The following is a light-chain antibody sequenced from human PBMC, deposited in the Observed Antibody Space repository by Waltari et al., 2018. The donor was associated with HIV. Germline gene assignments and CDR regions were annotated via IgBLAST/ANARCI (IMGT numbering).Light chain of an antibody. Sequence: VVMAQSPLSLPVPLGQPASISCRSSQSLLYSDGNTYLNWFHQRPGQSPRRLIYKVSARDSGVPDRVSGSGSGTAFTLKISRVEAEDVGVYYCMQGTHWPYTSGQGTNPQIK. J-gene: IGKJ2*01. CDR2: KVS. CDR1: QSLLYSDGNTY. CDR3: MQGTHWPYT. V-gene: IGKV2-30*01.